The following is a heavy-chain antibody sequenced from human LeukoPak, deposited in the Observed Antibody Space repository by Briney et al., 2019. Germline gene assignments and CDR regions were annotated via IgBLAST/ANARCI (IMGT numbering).Heavy chain of an antibody. Sequence: SDTLSLTCSVSGYSISTGYYWGWIRQPPGKGLEWIGYLYHNGNTYYNPSFKRPVTMSVDTSKNQFSLKLNSVTAADTALYYCARMGPYGDYTPYYLDYWGQGTLVTVSS. D-gene: IGHD4-17*01. V-gene: IGHV4-38-2*01. CDR2: LYHNGNT. CDR3: ARMGPYGDYTPYYLDY. CDR1: GYSISTGYY. J-gene: IGHJ4*02.